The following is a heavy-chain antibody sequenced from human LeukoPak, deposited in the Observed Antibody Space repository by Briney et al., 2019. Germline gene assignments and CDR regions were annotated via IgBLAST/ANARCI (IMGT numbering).Heavy chain of an antibody. D-gene: IGHD6-13*01. CDR1: GFTFSSYS. V-gene: IGHV3-21*01. CDR2: ISSSSSYI. J-gene: IGHJ3*02. CDR3: ARASGYSSSWYAFDI. Sequence: GGSLRLSCAASGFTFSSYSMNWVRQAPGKGLEWVSSISSSSSYIYYADSVKGRFTTSRDNAKNSLYLQMNSLRAEDTAVYYCARASGYSSSWYAFDIWGQGTMVTVSS.